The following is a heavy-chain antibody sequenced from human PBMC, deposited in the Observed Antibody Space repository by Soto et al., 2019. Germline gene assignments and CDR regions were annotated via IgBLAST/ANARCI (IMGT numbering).Heavy chain of an antibody. CDR1: GFTFSSYS. Sequence: PGRSLRLSCAASGFTFSSYSMNWVRQAPGKGLEWVSSISSSSSYIYYADSVKGRFTISRDNAKNSLYLQMNSLRAEDTAVYYCAREGQYSSGWRDAFDIWGQGTMVTVSS. V-gene: IGHV3-21*01. D-gene: IGHD6-19*01. CDR2: ISSSSSYI. CDR3: AREGQYSSGWRDAFDI. J-gene: IGHJ3*02.